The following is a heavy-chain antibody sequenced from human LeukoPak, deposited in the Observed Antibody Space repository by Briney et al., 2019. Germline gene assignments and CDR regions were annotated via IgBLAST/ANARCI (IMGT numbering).Heavy chain of an antibody. CDR1: GGSLRSYY. CDR2: IYCSGST. J-gene: IGHJ4*02. Sequence: KSGETLSLTCTVSGGSLRSYYGSWIRQPPGKGLEWLGCIYCSGSTNYNPSVKRRVTISVDTSKNQFPLKLTTATAADTAIYFCARWKYVDDEKSFDYGGQGTLLTVSS. CDR3: ARWKYVDDEKSFDY. D-gene: IGHD1-7*01. V-gene: IGHV4-59*01.